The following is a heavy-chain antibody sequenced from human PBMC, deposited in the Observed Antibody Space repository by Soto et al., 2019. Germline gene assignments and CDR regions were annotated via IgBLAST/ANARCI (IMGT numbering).Heavy chain of an antibody. CDR1: GESFSGYY. Sequence: QVQLQQWGAGLLKPSETLSLTCGVYGESFSGYYWSWVRQPPGKGLEWIGEINHSGSTNYNPSLKSRVTISLHTSNAEFSLKLTSVTAADTAVYYCARGRYGDYENWFDPWGQGTLVTVSS. CDR2: INHSGST. D-gene: IGHD4-17*01. J-gene: IGHJ5*02. CDR3: ARGRYGDYENWFDP. V-gene: IGHV4-34*01.